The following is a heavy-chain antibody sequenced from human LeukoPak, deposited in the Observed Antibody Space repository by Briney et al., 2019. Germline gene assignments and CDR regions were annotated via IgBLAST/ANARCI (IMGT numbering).Heavy chain of an antibody. D-gene: IGHD3-3*01. CDR2: ISGSGGST. J-gene: IGHJ4*02. CDR3: AKVLVYDFWSGSDYYFDY. Sequence: QPGRSLRLSCAASGFTFSSYAMSWVRQAPGKGLEWVSAISGSGGSTYYADSVKGRFTISRDNSKNTLYLQMNSLRAEDTAVYYCAKVLVYDFWSGSDYYFDYWGQGTLVTVSS. CDR1: GFTFSSYA. V-gene: IGHV3-23*01.